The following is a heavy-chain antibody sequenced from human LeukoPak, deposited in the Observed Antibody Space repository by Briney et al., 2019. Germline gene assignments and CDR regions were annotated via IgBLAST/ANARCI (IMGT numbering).Heavy chain of an antibody. CDR2: FSASGDST. J-gene: IGHJ4*02. D-gene: IGHD6-19*01. CDR3: AKGRVSGNGWTFNGY. V-gene: IGHV3-23*01. Sequence: PGGSLRLSCAASGFTFSSYGTSWVRQAPGKGLEWVSSFSASGDSTYYTDSVKGRFTVSRDNSKNTLYLQMSSLRAEDTAVYYCAKGRVSGNGWTFNGYWGQGTLVTVSS. CDR1: GFTFSSYG.